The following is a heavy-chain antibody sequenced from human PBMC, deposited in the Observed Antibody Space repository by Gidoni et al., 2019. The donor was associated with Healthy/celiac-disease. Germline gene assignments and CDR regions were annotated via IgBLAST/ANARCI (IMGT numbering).Heavy chain of an antibody. CDR1: GFTFSSYS. J-gene: IGHJ2*01. V-gene: IGHV3-21*01. Sequence: EVQLVESGGGLVKPGGSLRLSCAAPGFTFSSYSMNWVRQAPGKGLEWVSSSSSSSSYIYYADSVKGRFTISRDNAKNSLYLQMNSLRAEDTAVYYCATLVFVRLQEYFDLWGRGTLVTVSS. CDR2: SSSSSSYI. D-gene: IGHD5-12*01. CDR3: ATLVFVRLQEYFDL.